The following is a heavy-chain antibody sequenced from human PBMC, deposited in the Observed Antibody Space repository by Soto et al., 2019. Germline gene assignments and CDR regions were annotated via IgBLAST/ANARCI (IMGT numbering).Heavy chain of an antibody. CDR2: INPSGGST. CDR1: GYTFTSYG. Sequence: ASVKVSCKASGYTFTSYGISWVRQAPGQGLEWMGIINPSGGSTSYAQKFQGRVTMTRDTSTSTVYMELSSLRSEDTAVYYCARDGLEADYYYMDVWGKGTTVTVSS. V-gene: IGHV1-46*03. J-gene: IGHJ6*03. D-gene: IGHD3-3*01. CDR3: ARDGLEADYYYMDV.